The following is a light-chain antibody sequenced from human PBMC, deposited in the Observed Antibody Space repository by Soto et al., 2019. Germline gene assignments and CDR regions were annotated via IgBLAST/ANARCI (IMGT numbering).Light chain of an antibody. CDR3: CSYAGGETWV. CDR2: TVT. Sequence: QSALTQPRSVSGSPGQSVTISCTGTSGDIGNYVSWFRQHPGKAPKLLIYTVTTRPSGVPDRFSGSKSGGTASLTISGLQAEDEAHYYCCSYAGGETWVFGGGTKVTVL. V-gene: IGLV2-11*01. J-gene: IGLJ2*01. CDR1: SGDIGNY.